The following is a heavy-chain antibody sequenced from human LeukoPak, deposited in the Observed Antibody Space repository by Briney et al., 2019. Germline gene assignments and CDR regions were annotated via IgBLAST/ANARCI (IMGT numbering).Heavy chain of an antibody. CDR2: INHRGST. Sequence: SETPSPTCAVYGGSFRGYYWSWIRQPPGKGLEWIGEINHRGSTNYNPSLKSRVTISVDTSKNQFSLKLSSVTAADTAVYYCASQYYYDSSGYMRDYWGQGTLVTVSS. V-gene: IGHV4-34*01. CDR3: ASQYYYDSSGYMRDY. J-gene: IGHJ4*02. CDR1: GGSFRGYY. D-gene: IGHD3-22*01.